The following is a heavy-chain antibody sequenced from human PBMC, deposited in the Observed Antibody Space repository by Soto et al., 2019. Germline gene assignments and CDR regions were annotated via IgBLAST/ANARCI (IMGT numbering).Heavy chain of an antibody. CDR2: IIPIFGTA. CDR3: ARGGSRGQSDFDY. D-gene: IGHD1-26*01. J-gene: IGHJ4*02. V-gene: IGHV1-69*13. CDR1: VGTFSSYA. Sequence: ASVKVSCTASVGTFSSYAIRWVRQAPGQGLEWMGGIIPIFGTANYAQKFQGRVTITADESTSTAYMELSSLRSEDTAVYYCARGGSRGQSDFDYWGQGTLVTVSS.